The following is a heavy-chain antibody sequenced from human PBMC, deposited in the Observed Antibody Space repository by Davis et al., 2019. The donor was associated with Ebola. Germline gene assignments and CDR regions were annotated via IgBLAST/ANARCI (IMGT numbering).Heavy chain of an antibody. V-gene: IGHV3-48*02. Sequence: GESLKISCIASGFSFNSYTMNWVRQAPGKGLEWLSYITNGGSTNSYADSVKGRFTVSRDNAKNSLFLQMNSLRDEDTAVYYCARGRWNYAMDYWGQGTTVTVSS. CDR2: ITNGGSTN. CDR3: ARGRWNYAMDY. CDR1: GFSFNSYT. D-gene: IGHD5-24*01. J-gene: IGHJ6*02.